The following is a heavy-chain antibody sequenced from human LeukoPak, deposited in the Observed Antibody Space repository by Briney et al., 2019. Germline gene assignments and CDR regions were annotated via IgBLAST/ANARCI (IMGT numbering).Heavy chain of an antibody. D-gene: IGHD6-19*01. V-gene: IGHV4-59*08. CDR2: IYYGAST. J-gene: IGHJ4*02. CDR3: ARLVQGQWLNNDY. Sequence: SETLSLTCTVSGGSIRSYYWNWIRQPPGKGLEWIGYIYYGASTNYNPSVKSRVTLSVDTSKNQFSLKLNSVTAADTAVYYCARLVQGQWLNNDYWGQGTQVTVSS. CDR1: GGSIRSYY.